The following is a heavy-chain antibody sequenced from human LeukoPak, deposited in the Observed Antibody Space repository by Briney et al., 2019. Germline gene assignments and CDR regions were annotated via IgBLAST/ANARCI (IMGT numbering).Heavy chain of an antibody. CDR2: ISAYNCNT. CDR3: ARDFPDYLNNADDY. J-gene: IGHJ4*02. V-gene: IGHV1-18*01. Sequence: SVKVSCKASGYTFTSYGISWVRQPPGQGLEWMGWISAYNCNTNYAQKLQGRVTMTTDTSTSTAYMELRSLRSDDTAVYYCARDFPDYLNNADDYWGQRTLVTVSS. CDR1: GYTFTSYG. D-gene: IGHD4-17*01.